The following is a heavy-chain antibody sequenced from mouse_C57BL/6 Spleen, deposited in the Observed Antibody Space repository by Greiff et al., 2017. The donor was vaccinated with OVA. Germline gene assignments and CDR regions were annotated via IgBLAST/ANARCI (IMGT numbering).Heavy chain of an antibody. CDR3: ARNSYYYDGSSYGLDY. Sequence: EVKLVESEGGLVQPGSSMKLSCTASGFTFSDYYMAWVRQVPEKGLEWVANINYDGSSTYYLDSLKSRFIISRDNAKNILYLQMSSLKSEDTATYYCARNSYYYDGSSYGLDYWGQGTSVTVSS. J-gene: IGHJ4*01. V-gene: IGHV5-16*01. CDR1: GFTFSDYY. D-gene: IGHD1-1*01. CDR2: INYDGSST.